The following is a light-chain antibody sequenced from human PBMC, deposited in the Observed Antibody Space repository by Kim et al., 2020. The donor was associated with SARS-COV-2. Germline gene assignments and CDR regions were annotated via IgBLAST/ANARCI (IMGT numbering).Light chain of an antibody. CDR3: CSYAGTTTYVV. J-gene: IGLJ2*01. CDR1: SSDVGSYNL. V-gene: IGLV2-23*02. Sequence: QSITSSCTGTSSDVGSYNLVSWYQQHPGKAPKLMIYEVSKRPSGVSNRFSGSKSGNTASLTISELQAEDEADYYCCSYAGTTTYVVFGGGTQLTVL. CDR2: EVS.